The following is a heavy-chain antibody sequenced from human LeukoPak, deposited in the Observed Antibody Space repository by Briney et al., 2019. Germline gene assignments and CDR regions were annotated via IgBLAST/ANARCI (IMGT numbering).Heavy chain of an antibody. CDR2: IYHSGST. V-gene: IGHV4-38-2*02. Sequence: SETLSLTCTVSGYSISSGYYWGWIRQPPGKGLEWIGSIYHSGSTYYNPSLKSRVTISVDTSKNQLSLKLSSVTAADTAVYYCARVEGMVISKAFDYWGQGTLVTVSS. D-gene: IGHD3-3*01. CDR3: ARVEGMVISKAFDY. J-gene: IGHJ4*02. CDR1: GYSISSGYY.